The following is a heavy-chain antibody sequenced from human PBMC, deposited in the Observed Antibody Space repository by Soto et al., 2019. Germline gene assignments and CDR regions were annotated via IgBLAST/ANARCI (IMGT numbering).Heavy chain of an antibody. D-gene: IGHD4-17*01. Sequence: QLQLQESGSGLVKPSETLSLTCIVSNGSISSRSSYWGWIRQTPGKGLEWIGSIYYIWNTYYNPSLKSRVTLSIDTSKTQFSRKMNSVTAADTAVYFCGGQDYGAKGYYFENWGQGALVTVSS. CDR1: NGSISSRSSY. CDR3: GGQDYGAKGYYFEN. CDR2: IYYIWNT. V-gene: IGHV4-39*01. J-gene: IGHJ4*02.